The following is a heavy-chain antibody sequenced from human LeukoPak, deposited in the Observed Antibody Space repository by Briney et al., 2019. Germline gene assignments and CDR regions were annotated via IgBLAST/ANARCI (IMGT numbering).Heavy chain of an antibody. CDR1: GGSISSGSYY. CDR3: AFHQYSGFDY. V-gene: IGHV4-39*01. J-gene: IGHJ4*02. D-gene: IGHD5-12*01. CDR2: VYYSVNT. Sequence: SETLSLTCTVSGGSISSGSYYWAWIRQPPGKGLEWIGSVYYSVNTYYNPSLKSRVTMSVDTSKNQFSLRLSSVTAADTAVYYCAFHQYSGFDYWGQGTLVTVSS.